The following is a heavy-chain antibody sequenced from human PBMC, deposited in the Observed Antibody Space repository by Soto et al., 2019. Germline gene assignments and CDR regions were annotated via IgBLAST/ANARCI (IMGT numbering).Heavy chain of an antibody. J-gene: IGHJ4*02. CDR2: INAGNGHT. D-gene: IGHD3-22*01. V-gene: IGHV1-3*01. CDR1: KYTFTNYA. Sequence: ASVKVSCKASKYTFTNYAIHWVRQAPGQRLEWMGWINAGNGHTKYSQKFQARVTITRDTSASTAYMELSSLRSEDTAVYYCARGERYYYDSSRYFLFDYWGQGTLVIVSS. CDR3: ARGERYYYDSSRYFLFDY.